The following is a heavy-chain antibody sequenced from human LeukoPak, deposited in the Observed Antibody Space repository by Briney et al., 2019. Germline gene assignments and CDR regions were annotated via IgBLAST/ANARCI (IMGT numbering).Heavy chain of an antibody. J-gene: IGHJ4*02. D-gene: IGHD3-16*01. Sequence: GGSLRLSCAASGFTVSSNHMNWVRQAPGKGLEWVSIIYYGGNTFYADSVKGRFTISRDNSKNTLYLQINSLRAEDTAVYYCAALSGVGVMIGFDNWGQRALVVVSS. CDR3: AALSGVGVMIGFDN. CDR1: GFTVSSNH. CDR2: IYYGGNT. V-gene: IGHV3-66*01.